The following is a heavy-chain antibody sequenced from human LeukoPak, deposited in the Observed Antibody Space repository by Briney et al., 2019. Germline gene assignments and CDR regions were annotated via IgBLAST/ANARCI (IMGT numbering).Heavy chain of an antibody. V-gene: IGHV4-59*01. CDR3: ARAKACGSTTCPLDI. J-gene: IGHJ3*02. CDR1: GGSISSYY. D-gene: IGHD2-2*01. Sequence: KPSETLSLTCTVSGGSISSYYWSWIRQPPGKGLEWIGYIYYNGSTNYNPSLKSRVTISVDTSKNQFSLKLSSVTAADTAVYYCARAKACGSTTCPLDIWGQGTMVTVSS. CDR2: IYYNGST.